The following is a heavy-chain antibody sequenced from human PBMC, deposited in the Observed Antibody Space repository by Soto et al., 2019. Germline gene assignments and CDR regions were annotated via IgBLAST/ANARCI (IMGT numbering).Heavy chain of an antibody. CDR1: GFTFSSYW. CDR2: INSDGSST. CDR3: TTDWGIFAMIAGY. Sequence: GSLRLSCAASGFTFSSYWMHWVRQAPGKGLVWVSRINSDGSSTSYADSVKGRFTISRDNAKNTLYLQMNSLRAEDTAVYYCTTDWGIFAMIAGYWGQGTLVTVSS. V-gene: IGHV3-74*01. D-gene: IGHD3-22*01. J-gene: IGHJ4*02.